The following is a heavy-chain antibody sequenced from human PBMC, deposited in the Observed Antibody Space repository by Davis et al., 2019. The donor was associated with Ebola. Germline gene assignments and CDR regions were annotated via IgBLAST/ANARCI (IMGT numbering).Heavy chain of an antibody. CDR3: ARASSSFDSGSYWAHYFDS. D-gene: IGHD3-10*01. CDR2: IEQGGTDK. CDR1: GFIFSNYY. J-gene: IGHJ4*02. V-gene: IGHV3-7*03. Sequence: GESLKISCEASGFIFSNYYMSWVRQRPGTGLEWVANIEQGGTDKYYADSVKGRFTISRDNAKKSLYLQMNSLRADETAIYYCARASSSFDSGSYWAHYFDSWGQGSLVAVS.